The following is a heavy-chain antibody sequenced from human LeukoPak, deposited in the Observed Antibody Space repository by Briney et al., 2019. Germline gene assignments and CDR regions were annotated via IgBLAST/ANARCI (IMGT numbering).Heavy chain of an antibody. CDR2: IYYSGST. Sequence: KTSETLSLTCTVSGGSISSYHWSWIRQPPGKGLEWIGYIYYSGSTNYNPSLKSRVTISVDTSKNQFSLKLSSVTAADTAVYCCAARALPGYCSGGSCYPEWFDPWGQGTLVTVSS. D-gene: IGHD2-15*01. V-gene: IGHV4-59*01. CDR3: AARALPGYCSGGSCYPEWFDP. CDR1: GGSISSYH. J-gene: IGHJ5*02.